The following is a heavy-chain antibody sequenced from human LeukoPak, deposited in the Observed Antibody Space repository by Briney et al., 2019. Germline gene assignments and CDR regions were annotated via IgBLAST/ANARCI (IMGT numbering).Heavy chain of an antibody. CDR2: IYSGGST. CDR1: GFTFSSNY. J-gene: IGHJ4*02. CDR3: ARDARYSSGWELFDY. V-gene: IGHV3-53*01. Sequence: GGSLRLSCAASGFTFSSNYMSWVRQAPGKGLEWVSVIYSGGSTYYTDSVKGRFTISRDNSKNKLYLQMNSLRAEDTAVYYCARDARYSSGWELFDYWGQGTLVTVSS. D-gene: IGHD6-19*01.